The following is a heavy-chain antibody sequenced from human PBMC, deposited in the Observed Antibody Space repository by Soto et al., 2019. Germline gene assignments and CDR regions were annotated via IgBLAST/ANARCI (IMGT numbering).Heavy chain of an antibody. D-gene: IGHD2-15*01. CDR2: IYDSGST. CDR1: GGSISSGGYY. CDR3: ASRGGPYYYYGMDV. Sequence: QVQLQESGPGLVKPSQTLSLTCTVSGGSISSGGYYWSWIRQHPGKGLEWMGYIYDSGSTYYNPSHKSRVTISVEASKNQFSLKLSSVTAADTAVYYCASRGGPYYYYGMDVWGQGTTVTVSS. V-gene: IGHV4-31*03. J-gene: IGHJ6*02.